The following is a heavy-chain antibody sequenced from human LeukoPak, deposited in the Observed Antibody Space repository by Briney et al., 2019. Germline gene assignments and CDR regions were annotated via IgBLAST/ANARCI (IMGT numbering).Heavy chain of an antibody. Sequence: SETLSLTCPVSGYSISSGYYWGWIRQPPGKGLEWIGSIYHSGSTYYNPSLKSRVTISVDTSKNQFSLKLSSVTAADTAVYYCARPSRIADAFDIWGQGTMVTASS. V-gene: IGHV4-38-2*01. CDR2: IYHSGST. CDR3: ARPSRIADAFDI. CDR1: GYSISSGYY. D-gene: IGHD6-13*01. J-gene: IGHJ3*02.